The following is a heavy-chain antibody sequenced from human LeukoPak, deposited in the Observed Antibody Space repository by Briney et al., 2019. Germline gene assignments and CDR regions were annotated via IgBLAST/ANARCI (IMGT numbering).Heavy chain of an antibody. CDR2: ISSSSSTI. V-gene: IGHV3-48*01. D-gene: IGHD5-18*01. CDR1: GFTFSSYS. CDR3: ARDKSGYSYGPEADY. Sequence: GGSLRLSCAASGFTFSSYSMNWVRQAPGKGLEWVSYISSSSSTIYYADSVKGRFTISRDNAKNSLYLQMNSLRAEDTAVYYCARDKSGYSYGPEADYWGQGTLVTVSS. J-gene: IGHJ4*02.